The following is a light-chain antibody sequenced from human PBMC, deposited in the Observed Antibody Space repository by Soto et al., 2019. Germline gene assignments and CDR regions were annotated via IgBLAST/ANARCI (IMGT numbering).Light chain of an antibody. CDR1: SSDVGKYNA. Sequence: QSALTQPASVSGSAGQSITISCTGTSSDVGKYNAVSWYQQHPGKAPKLIIYEVNKWPSGASHRFSGSKSGDTASLTISGLQTDDEADYFCSSYTESESVLFGGGTKLTVL. CDR2: EVN. J-gene: IGLJ2*01. V-gene: IGLV2-23*02. CDR3: SSYTESESVL.